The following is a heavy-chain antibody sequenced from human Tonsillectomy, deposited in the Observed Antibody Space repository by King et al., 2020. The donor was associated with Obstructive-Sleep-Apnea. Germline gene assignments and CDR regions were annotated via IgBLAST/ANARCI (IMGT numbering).Heavy chain of an antibody. Sequence: QLVQSGGGVVQPGRSLRLSCAASGFTFGTYAMHWVRQAPGKGLEWVAVISYDGRNKYYADSVKGRFTISRDNSKNTLYLQMNSLRAEDTAVYYCARDPMSYSSNWDRGDYWGQGTLVTVSS. CDR3: ARDPMSYSSNWDRGDY. CDR2: ISYDGRNK. J-gene: IGHJ4*02. V-gene: IGHV3-30*04. D-gene: IGHD2-2*01. CDR1: GFTFGTYA.